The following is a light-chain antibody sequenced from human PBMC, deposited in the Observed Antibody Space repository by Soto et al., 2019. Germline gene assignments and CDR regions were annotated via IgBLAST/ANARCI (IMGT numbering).Light chain of an antibody. CDR2: DVS. V-gene: IGLV2-14*01. J-gene: IGLJ2*01. Sequence: QSALTQPASVSGSPGQSITISCTGTSSDVGGYNYVSWYQQHPGKAPKFMIYDVSNRPSGVSNRFSGSKSGNTASLTISGLQAEDEADYYCSSFTNINTVVFGGATKLTVL. CDR1: SSDVGGYNY. CDR3: SSFTNINTVV.